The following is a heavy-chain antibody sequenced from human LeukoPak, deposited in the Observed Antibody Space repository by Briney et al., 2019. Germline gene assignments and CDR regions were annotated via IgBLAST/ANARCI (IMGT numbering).Heavy chain of an antibody. D-gene: IGHD3-10*01. CDR1: GGSISSYY. CDR3: ARVSGYGSGVDY. V-gene: IGHV4-59*01. CDR2: IYYSGST. Sequence: PSETLSLTCTVSGGSISSYYWSWIRQPPGKGLEWIGYIYYSGSTNYNPSLKSRVTISVDTSKNQFSLKLSSVTAADTAVYYCARVSGYGSGVDYWGQGTLVTVSS. J-gene: IGHJ4*02.